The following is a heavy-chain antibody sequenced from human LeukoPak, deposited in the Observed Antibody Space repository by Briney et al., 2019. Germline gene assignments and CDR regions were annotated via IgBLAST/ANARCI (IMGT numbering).Heavy chain of an antibody. CDR3: ARVRTYYDSSEGSDY. CDR1: GYTFTSYG. CDR2: ISAYNGNT. Sequence: ASVKVSCKASGYTFTSYGISWVRQAPGQGLEWMGWISAYNGNTNYAQKLQGRVTMTTDTSTSTAYMELSSLRSEDTAVYYCARVRTYYDSSEGSDYWGQGTLVTVSS. V-gene: IGHV1-18*01. J-gene: IGHJ4*02. D-gene: IGHD3-22*01.